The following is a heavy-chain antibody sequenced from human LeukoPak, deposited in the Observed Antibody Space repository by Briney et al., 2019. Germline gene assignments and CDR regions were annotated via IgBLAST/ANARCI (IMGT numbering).Heavy chain of an antibody. D-gene: IGHD4-17*01. J-gene: IGHJ4*02. Sequence: QPGRSLRLSCAASGFTFSIYGMHWVRQAPGKGLEWVAVISYDGSNIYYAESVNSRFTISRDNSKNTLYLTMNSLRPEDTAVYYCAKKFPGAVTNGPDYWGQGTLVTVSS. CDR2: ISYDGSNI. CDR3: AKKFPGAVTNGPDY. V-gene: IGHV3-30*18. CDR1: GFTFSIYG.